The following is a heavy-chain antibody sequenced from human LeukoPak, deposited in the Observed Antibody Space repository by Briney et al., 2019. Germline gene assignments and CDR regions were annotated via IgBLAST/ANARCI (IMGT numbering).Heavy chain of an antibody. D-gene: IGHD3-22*01. CDR2: IWYDGSNK. V-gene: IGHV3-33*01. J-gene: IGHJ4*02. CDR1: GFIFSSYG. Sequence: GRSLRLSCAASGFIFSSYGMHWVRQAPGKGLEWVAVIWYDGSNKYYADSVKGRFTISRDNSKNTLYLQMNSLRAEDTAVYYCARVRRYYDSSGQFDYWGQGTLVTVSS. CDR3: ARVRRYYDSSGQFDY.